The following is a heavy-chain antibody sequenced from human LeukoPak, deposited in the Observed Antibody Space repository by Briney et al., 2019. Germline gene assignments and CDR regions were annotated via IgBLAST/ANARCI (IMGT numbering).Heavy chain of an antibody. CDR3: AKGPYDFWSGYYVYYYMDV. CDR1: GFTFSSYA. J-gene: IGHJ6*03. D-gene: IGHD3-3*01. V-gene: IGHV3-23*01. Sequence: TGGSLRLSSAAPGFTFSSYAMSWVRQAPGKGLEWVSAISGSGGSTYYAYSVKGRFTISRDNSTNTLYLQMNSLRAEDTAVYYCAKGPYDFWSGYYVYYYMDVWGKGTTVTVSS. CDR2: ISGSGGST.